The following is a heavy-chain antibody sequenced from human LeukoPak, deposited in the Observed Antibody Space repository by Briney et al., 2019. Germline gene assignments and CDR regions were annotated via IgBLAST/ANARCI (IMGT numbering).Heavy chain of an antibody. J-gene: IGHJ4*02. D-gene: IGHD4/OR15-4a*01. CDR3: TTDPGYGGSRNHVY. V-gene: IGHV3-15*01. Sequence: GGSLRLSCAASGFTFSNAWMSWVRQAPGKGLEWVGRIKSKTDGGTTDYAVPVKGRFTISRDDSKNTLYLQMNRMNTEDTAVYYCTTDPGYGGSRNHVYWGQGTLVTVSS. CDR2: IKSKTDGGTT. CDR1: GFTFSNAW.